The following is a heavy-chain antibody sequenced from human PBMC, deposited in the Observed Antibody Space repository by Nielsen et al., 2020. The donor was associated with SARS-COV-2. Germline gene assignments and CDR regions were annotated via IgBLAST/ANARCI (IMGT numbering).Heavy chain of an antibody. CDR2: IIPIFGTA. D-gene: IGHD1-14*01. V-gene: IGHV1-18*04. Sequence: ASVKVSCKASGYTFTSYYMHWVRQAPGQGLEWMGGIIPIFGTANYAQKLQGRVTMTTDTSTSTAYMELRSLRSDDTAVYYCARDGIDAFDIWGQGTMVTVSS. CDR3: ARDGIDAFDI. CDR1: GYTFTSYY. J-gene: IGHJ3*02.